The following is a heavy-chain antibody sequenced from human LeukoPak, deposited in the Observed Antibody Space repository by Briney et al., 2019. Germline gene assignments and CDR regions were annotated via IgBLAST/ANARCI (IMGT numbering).Heavy chain of an antibody. CDR3: AREEDSSRCFDI. Sequence: ASVKVSCKASGDTFTRYFIHWVRQAPGQGLEWMGMINPSGGSTSYAQKFQGRVTMTRDTSTSTVYMELSSLRPEDTAVYYCAREEDSSRCFDIWGQGTIVTVSS. CDR1: GDTFTRYF. J-gene: IGHJ3*02. D-gene: IGHD6-13*01. V-gene: IGHV1-46*01. CDR2: INPSGGST.